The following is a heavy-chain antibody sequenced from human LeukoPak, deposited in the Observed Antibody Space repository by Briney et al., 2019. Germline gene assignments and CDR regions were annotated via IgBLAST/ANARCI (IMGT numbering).Heavy chain of an antibody. D-gene: IGHD6-13*01. V-gene: IGHV1-18*01. CDR3: ARSASDRDSSSLYDAFDI. CDR1: GYTFTSYG. CDR2: ISAYNGNT. J-gene: IGHJ3*02. Sequence: GASVKVSCKASGYTFTSYGISWVRQAPGQGLEWMGWISAYNGNTNYAQKLQGRVTMTTDTSTSTAYMELRSLRSDDTAVYYCARSASDRDSSSLYDAFDIWGQGTMVTVSS.